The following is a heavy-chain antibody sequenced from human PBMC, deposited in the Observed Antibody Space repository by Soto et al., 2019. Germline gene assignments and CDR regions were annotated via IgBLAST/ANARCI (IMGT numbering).Heavy chain of an antibody. V-gene: IGHV4-31*03. CDR2: INYSGST. D-gene: IGHD3-22*01. Sequence: SETLSLTCPFSGVSINSGFYYLSWIRPHPGKGLEWIGYINYSGSTNYNPSLKSRVIISRDTSKNQLSLNLSSVTAADTAIYYCAKNYYNSKVYVYGGQGTLVTVS. CDR3: AKNYYNSKVYVY. J-gene: IGHJ4*02. CDR1: GVSINSGFYY.